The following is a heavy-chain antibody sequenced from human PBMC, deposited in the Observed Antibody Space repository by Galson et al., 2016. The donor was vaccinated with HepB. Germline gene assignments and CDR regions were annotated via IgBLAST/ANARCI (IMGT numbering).Heavy chain of an antibody. CDR3: ACNRRGVFLLDC. D-gene: IGHD3-10*01. CDR1: GFTFRNYG. J-gene: IGHJ4*02. V-gene: IGHV3-33*08. Sequence: SLRLSCAASGFTFRNYGMHWVRQAPGKGLEWVAVVSHDGSDANYADSVRGRFTISRDNAKNSLYLQMNSLRVEDTAVYYCACNRRGVFLLDCWGQGTLVTVSS. CDR2: VSHDGSDA.